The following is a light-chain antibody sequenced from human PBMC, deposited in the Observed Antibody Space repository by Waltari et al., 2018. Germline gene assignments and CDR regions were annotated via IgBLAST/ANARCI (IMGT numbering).Light chain of an antibody. J-gene: IGKJ4*01. CDR2: KAS. CDR3: QQYNSYFT. Sequence: DIQMTQSTSTLSASVGDRVTITCRASQSISSWLAWYQQKPGKAPKLLIYKASSLESGVPSRFSGSGSGTEFTLTISSLQPDDFATYYYQQYNSYFTFGGGTKVEIK. CDR1: QSISSW. V-gene: IGKV1-5*03.